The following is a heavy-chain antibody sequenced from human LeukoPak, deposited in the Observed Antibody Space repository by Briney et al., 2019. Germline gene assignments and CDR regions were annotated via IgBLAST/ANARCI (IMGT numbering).Heavy chain of an antibody. CDR1: GGSISSGSYY. CDR2: IYTSGST. J-gene: IGHJ6*03. D-gene: IGHD6-13*01. CDR3: ASSSSTQRSYYYYYYMDV. Sequence: SETLSLTCTVSGGSISSGSYYWSWIRQPAGKGLEWIERIYTSGSTNYNPSLKSRVTISVDTSKNQFSLKLSSVTAADTAVYYCASSSSTQRSYYYYYYMDVWGKGTTVTVSS. V-gene: IGHV4-61*02.